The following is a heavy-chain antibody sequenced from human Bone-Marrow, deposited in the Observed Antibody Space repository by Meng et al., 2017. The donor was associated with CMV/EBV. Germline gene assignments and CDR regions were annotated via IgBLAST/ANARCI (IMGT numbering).Heavy chain of an antibody. CDR3: ARDPPLLEYGPPFDL. J-gene: IGHJ2*01. CDR2: ISAYNGNT. D-gene: IGHD4-17*01. Sequence: HVQGVQCGDEVKTPGAVVKCSCRDSGHTVASYGISWVRQAPGQGLEWMGWISAYNGNTNYAQKLQGRVTMTTDTSTSTAYMELRSLRSDDTAVYYCARDPPLLEYGPPFDLWGRGTLVTVSS. V-gene: IGHV1-18*01. CDR1: GHTVASYG.